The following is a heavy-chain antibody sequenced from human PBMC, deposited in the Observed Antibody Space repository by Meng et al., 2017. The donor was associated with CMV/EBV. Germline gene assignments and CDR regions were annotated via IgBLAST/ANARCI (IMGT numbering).Heavy chain of an antibody. CDR2: IYYSGST. V-gene: IGHV4-39*07. Sequence: SETLSLTCTVSGGSISSSSYYWGWIRQPPGKGLEWIGSIYYSGSTYYNPSLKSRVTISVDTSKNQFSLKLSSVTAADTAVYYCASTMYSSSSVDYWGQGTLVTVSS. CDR1: GGSISSSSYY. D-gene: IGHD6-6*01. J-gene: IGHJ4*02. CDR3: ASTMYSSSSVDY.